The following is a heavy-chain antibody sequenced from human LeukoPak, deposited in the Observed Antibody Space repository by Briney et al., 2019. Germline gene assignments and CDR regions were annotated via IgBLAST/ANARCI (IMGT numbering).Heavy chain of an antibody. J-gene: IGHJ6*03. CDR3: ARGLHGYTYGYVPWELYYYMDV. CDR1: GGSINSGRYY. Sequence: SETLSLTCNVSGGSINSGRYYWSWIRQPAGRGLEWIGHISTSGRTSYSPSLKGRVTISVDTSKNQFSLKMSSVSAADTAVYYCARGLHGYTYGYVPWELYYYMDVWGKGTTVTISS. D-gene: IGHD5-18*01. CDR2: ISTSGRT. V-gene: IGHV4-61*09.